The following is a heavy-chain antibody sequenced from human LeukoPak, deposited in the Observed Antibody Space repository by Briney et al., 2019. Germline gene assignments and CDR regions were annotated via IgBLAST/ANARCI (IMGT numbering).Heavy chain of an antibody. CDR3: ARYFDWLLWSWFDP. V-gene: IGHV4-34*10. CDR1: GGSLTGYY. D-gene: IGHD3-9*01. CDR2: INHSGST. Sequence: SETLSLTCAVQGGSLTGYYWNWIRQSPGKGLEWLGKINHSGSTTYRPSFERRLTISLVTSKNQVSLRLTSATAADTAVYYCARYFDWLLWSWFDPWGQGTLVTVSS. J-gene: IGHJ5*02.